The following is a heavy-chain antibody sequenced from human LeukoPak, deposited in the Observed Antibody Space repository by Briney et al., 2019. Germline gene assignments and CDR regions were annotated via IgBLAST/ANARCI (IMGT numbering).Heavy chain of an antibody. V-gene: IGHV3-48*03. CDR2: ISSSGSTI. Sequence: GGSLRLSCAASGFTFSSYEMNWVRQAPGKGLEWVSYISSSGSTIYYADSVKGRFTISRDNAKNSLYLQMNSLRAEDTAVYYCARDDWDYYYYYMDVWGKGTTVTVSS. CDR1: GFTFSSYE. J-gene: IGHJ6*03. D-gene: IGHD2-21*01. CDR3: ARDDWDYYYYYMDV.